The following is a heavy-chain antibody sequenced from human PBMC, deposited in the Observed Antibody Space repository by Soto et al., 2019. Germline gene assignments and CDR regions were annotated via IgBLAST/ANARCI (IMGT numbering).Heavy chain of an antibody. D-gene: IGHD2-2*01. V-gene: IGHV1-18*01. CDR3: AREYCISTSCYGSDF. CDR1: GYTFPDYG. CDR2: ISTHNGDT. Sequence: ASVKVSCKASGYTFPDYGISWVRQAPGQGLEWMGWISTHNGDTKYARNLQGRLIMITDTSTTTAYMELTSLRSDDTAVYYCAREYCISTSCYGSDFWGRGTLVTVSS. J-gene: IGHJ4*02.